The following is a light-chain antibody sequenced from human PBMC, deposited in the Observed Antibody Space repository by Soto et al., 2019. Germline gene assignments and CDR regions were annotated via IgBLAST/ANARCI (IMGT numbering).Light chain of an antibody. Sequence: QSELTXPPSVSAAPGQTLTISCSGISSNIGNNYVSWYQQLPGAAPKLLIYETNRRPAGIPDRFSGSKSGTSATLAITGLQSADEADYYCGTWDTSLSAGRVFGPGTKVTVL. V-gene: IGLV1-51*02. CDR2: ETN. J-gene: IGLJ1*01. CDR1: SSNIGNNY. CDR3: GTWDTSLSAGRV.